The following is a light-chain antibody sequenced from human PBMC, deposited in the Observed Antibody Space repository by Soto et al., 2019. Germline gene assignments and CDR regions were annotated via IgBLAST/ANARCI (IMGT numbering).Light chain of an antibody. CDR1: QSISSY. V-gene: IGKV1-39*01. Sequence: DLQMTQSPSSLSASVGDRVTITCRASQSISSYLNWYQQKPGKAPKVLIYAASSLQSGVPSRFSGSGSGTDFTLTISSLQPEDVATYYCQQSYSTPRTFGQGTKVEIK. CDR3: QQSYSTPRT. CDR2: AAS. J-gene: IGKJ1*01.